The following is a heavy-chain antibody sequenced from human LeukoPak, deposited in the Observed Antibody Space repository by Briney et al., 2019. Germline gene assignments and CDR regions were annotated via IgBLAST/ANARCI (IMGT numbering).Heavy chain of an antibody. Sequence: PGGSLRLSCAASGFTVSSNYMSWVRQAPGKGLEWVSVIYSGGNIDYADSVKGRFTISRDNFKNTLYLQMNSLRAEDTAVYYCARPYYDYGDGMDVWGQGTTVTVSS. J-gene: IGHJ6*02. CDR3: ARPYYDYGDGMDV. CDR2: IYSGGNI. D-gene: IGHD3-16*01. CDR1: GFTVSSNY. V-gene: IGHV3-66*01.